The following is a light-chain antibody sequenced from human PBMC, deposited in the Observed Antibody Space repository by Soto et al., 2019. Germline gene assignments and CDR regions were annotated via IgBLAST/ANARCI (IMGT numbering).Light chain of an antibody. CDR1: QDISSW. CDR3: QQGDSFPFT. Sequence: DIQMTQSPSSVSASVGDRVTITCRASQDISSWVAWYQQKPGKAPKLLISAASSLQSGVPRRFSGSGSGTDFTLIISSLQPEDFVTYFCQQGDSFPFTFGGGTKVEIK. V-gene: IGKV1-12*01. J-gene: IGKJ4*01. CDR2: AAS.